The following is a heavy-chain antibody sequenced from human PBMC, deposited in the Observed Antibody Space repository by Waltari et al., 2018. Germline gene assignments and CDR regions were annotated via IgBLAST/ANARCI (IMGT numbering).Heavy chain of an antibody. Sequence: QVQLVESGGGVVQPGESLRLSCAVSGFPFSREERKGLRQAPGKGLEWVALLYYDGSNKYYADSVKGRFTVSRDNSKDTLYLQMNSLRPEDTAMYYCAKDPRSRADYLAHFEYWGQGTLVTVSS. CDR2: LYYDGSNK. CDR1: GFPFSREE. CDR3: AKDPRSRADYLAHFEY. D-gene: IGHD4-17*01. J-gene: IGHJ4*02. V-gene: IGHV3-30*18.